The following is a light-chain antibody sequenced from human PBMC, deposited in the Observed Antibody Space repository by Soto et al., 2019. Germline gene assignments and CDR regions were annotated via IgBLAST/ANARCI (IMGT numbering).Light chain of an antibody. Sequence: QSALTQPPSASGSPGQSVTISCTGTSSDVGGYNYVSWYQQHPGKPPKLMIYDVSQRPSGVPDRFSGSKSGNTASLTVSGLQAEDEADYYCSSYAGAHIVFGTGTKVTVL. J-gene: IGLJ1*01. CDR1: SSDVGGYNY. CDR2: DVS. CDR3: SSYAGAHIV. V-gene: IGLV2-8*01.